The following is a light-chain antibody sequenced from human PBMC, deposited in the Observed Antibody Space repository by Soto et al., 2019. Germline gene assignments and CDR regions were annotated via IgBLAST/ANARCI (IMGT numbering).Light chain of an antibody. CDR2: EVS. CDR3: TSFTRSSTGV. CDR1: SSDIGYYNY. V-gene: IGLV2-14*01. J-gene: IGLJ3*02. Sequence: QSALTQPASVSGSPGQSITISCTGTSSDIGYYNYVSWYQQHPGKAPKLMIYEVSNRPSGVSNRFSGSKSTNTASLTISGLQAEDEADYYCTSFTRSSTGVFGGGTKLTVL.